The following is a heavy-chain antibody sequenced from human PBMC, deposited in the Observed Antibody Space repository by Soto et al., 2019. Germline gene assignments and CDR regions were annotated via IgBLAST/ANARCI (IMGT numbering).Heavy chain of an antibody. CDR2: IYYSGST. Sequence: QLQLQESGPGLVKPSETLSLTCTVSGGSISSSSYYWSWIRQPPGKGLEWIGYIYYSGSTNYNPSLKSRVTISVDTSKNQFSLKLSSVTAADTAVYYCARDRVPAAPYYYYYGMDVWGQGTTVTVSS. D-gene: IGHD2-2*01. CDR3: ARDRVPAAPYYYYYGMDV. CDR1: GGSISSSSYY. V-gene: IGHV4-61*01. J-gene: IGHJ6*02.